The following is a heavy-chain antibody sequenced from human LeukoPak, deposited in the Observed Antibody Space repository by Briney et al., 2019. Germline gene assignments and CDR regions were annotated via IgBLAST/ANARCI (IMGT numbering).Heavy chain of an antibody. V-gene: IGHV4-34*01. J-gene: IGHJ1*01. CDR2: INHSGSI. Sequence: SETLSLTCAVYGGSFSGYYWSWIRQPPGKGLEWIGEINHSGSINYNPSLKSRVTISVDTSKNQFSLKLSSVTAADTAVYYCARGGVGYYYDSSGYRAGYFQHWGQGTLVTVSS. CDR1: GGSFSGYY. D-gene: IGHD3-22*01. CDR3: ARGGVGYYYDSSGYRAGYFQH.